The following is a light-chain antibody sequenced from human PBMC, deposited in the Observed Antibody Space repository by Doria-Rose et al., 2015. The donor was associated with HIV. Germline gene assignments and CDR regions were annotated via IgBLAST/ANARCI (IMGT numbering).Light chain of an antibody. Sequence: DIELTQSPGTLSLSPGERATLSCRASQSFSSTYLAWYQQKPGQAPSLHIYDGSTRATGIPDRFSASGSGTDFTLTINRLEPEDFALYYCHQYGTSWTFGQGTKVEI. CDR3: HQYGTSWT. CDR1: QSFSSTY. J-gene: IGKJ1*01. CDR2: DGS. V-gene: IGKV3-20*01.